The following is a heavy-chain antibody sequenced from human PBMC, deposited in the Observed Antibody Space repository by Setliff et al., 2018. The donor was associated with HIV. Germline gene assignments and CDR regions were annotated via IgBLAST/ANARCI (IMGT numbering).Heavy chain of an antibody. Sequence: GGSLRLSCAASGFTFSDYYMSWIRQAPGKGLEWVSYISSSGSTIYYADSVKGRFAISRDNAKNSLYLQMNSLRAEDTAVYYCATGTEPYDAFDIWGQGTMVTVSS. D-gene: IGHD1-1*01. V-gene: IGHV3-11*04. CDR2: ISSSGSTI. CDR3: ATGTEPYDAFDI. CDR1: GFTFSDYY. J-gene: IGHJ3*02.